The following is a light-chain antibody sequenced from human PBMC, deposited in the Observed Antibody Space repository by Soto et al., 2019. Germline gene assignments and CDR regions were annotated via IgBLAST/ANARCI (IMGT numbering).Light chain of an antibody. CDR1: SSDVGRYNY. J-gene: IGLJ1*01. V-gene: IGLV2-14*03. CDR3: SSYTCSSAYV. Sequence: QSALTQPASVSGSPGQSITISCTGTSSDVGRYNYVSWYQQHPGKAPKLMIYDVSNRPSGVSNRFSGSKSGNTASLTISGLEAEDEADYYCSSYTCSSAYVFGTGTKLTV. CDR2: DVS.